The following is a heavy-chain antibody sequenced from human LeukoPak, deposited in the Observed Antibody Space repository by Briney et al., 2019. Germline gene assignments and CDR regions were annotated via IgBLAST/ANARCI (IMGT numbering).Heavy chain of an antibody. Sequence: GGSLRLSCVASGFSVRTNYMSWVRQAPGKGLEWVANIKQDGSEKYYVDSVKGRFTISRDNAKNSLYLQMNSLRAEDTAVYYCARPLGSTSRRTNWFDPWGQGTLVTVSS. J-gene: IGHJ5*02. CDR2: IKQDGSEK. V-gene: IGHV3-7*03. D-gene: IGHD2-2*01. CDR3: ARPLGSTSRRTNWFDP. CDR1: GFSVRTNY.